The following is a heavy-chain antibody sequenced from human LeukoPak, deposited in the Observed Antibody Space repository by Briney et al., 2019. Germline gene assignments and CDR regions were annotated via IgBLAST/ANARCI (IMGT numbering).Heavy chain of an antibody. D-gene: IGHD6-13*01. CDR2: ISGTSSFI. J-gene: IGHJ4*02. CDR3: ARGIVEIAADGTRIDY. Sequence: GGSLRLSCVASGFTFSSYTINWVRQVPGKGLEWVSSISGTSSFIYYADSVKGRFTISRDNAKNSLYLQMNSLRAGDTAVYYCARGIVEIAADGTRIDYWGQGTLVTVSS. CDR1: GFTFSSYT. V-gene: IGHV3-21*01.